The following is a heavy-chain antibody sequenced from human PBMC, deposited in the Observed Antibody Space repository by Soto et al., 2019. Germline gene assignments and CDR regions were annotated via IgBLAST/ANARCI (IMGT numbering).Heavy chain of an antibody. V-gene: IGHV1-69*13. CDR3: ARGSIAAASYFDY. CDR1: GGTFSNYA. D-gene: IGHD6-25*01. J-gene: IGHJ4*02. CDR2: IMPMFGAA. Sequence: SVKVSCKASGGTFSNYAISWVRQAPGQGLEWMGSIMPMFGAANYAQKFQGTVTITADESTTTVYMELSNLRSEDTAVYFCARGSIAAASYFDYWGQGTLVTVSS.